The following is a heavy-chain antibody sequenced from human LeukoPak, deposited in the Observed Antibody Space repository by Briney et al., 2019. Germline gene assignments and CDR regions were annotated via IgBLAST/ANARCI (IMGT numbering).Heavy chain of an antibody. D-gene: IGHD2-21*02. Sequence: ASVKVSCKASGYSFTKYDINWVRQATGQGLEWMGWMNPTSGNTGYAQKFQGRLTITKDTSMNTACMELSSLRSDDTAIYYCARGPAYRYCSGDCYHIDFWGQGTLVTVSS. CDR3: ARGPAYRYCSGDCYHIDF. J-gene: IGHJ4*02. V-gene: IGHV1-8*03. CDR2: MNPTSGNT. CDR1: GYSFTKYD.